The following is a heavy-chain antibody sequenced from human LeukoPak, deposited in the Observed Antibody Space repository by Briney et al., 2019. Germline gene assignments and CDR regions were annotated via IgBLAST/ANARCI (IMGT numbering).Heavy chain of an antibody. V-gene: IGHV4-59*08. CDR3: ARQSISSRRAFDI. CDR1: GRSLSNYY. D-gene: IGHD6-6*01. CDR2: SYYSGST. Sequence: SETLSPTCCVSGRSLSNYYWSWIRQPPGKGLEYIGYSYYSGSTDYNPSLKSRVTISVDTSKNQFSLMLTSVTAADSAVYYCARQSISSRRAFDIWGQGTMVTVSS. J-gene: IGHJ3*02.